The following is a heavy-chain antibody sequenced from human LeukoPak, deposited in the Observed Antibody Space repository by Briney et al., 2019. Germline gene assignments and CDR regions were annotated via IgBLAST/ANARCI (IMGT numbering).Heavy chain of an antibody. CDR3: ARVLY. J-gene: IGHJ4*02. CDR1: GGSFSSYA. V-gene: IGHV1-69*04. Sequence: SVKVSCKASGGSFSSYAISWVRQAPGQGLEWMGRIIPSIGSVNHAQKFQGRVTITADKSTSTAYMELSSLTSEDTAVYYCARVLYWGQGTLVTVSS. CDR2: IIPSIGSV.